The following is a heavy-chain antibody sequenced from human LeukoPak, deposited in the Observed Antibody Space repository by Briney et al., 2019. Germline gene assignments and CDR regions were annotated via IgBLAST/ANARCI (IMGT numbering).Heavy chain of an antibody. CDR1: GYTFTSYY. J-gene: IGHJ4*02. CDR2: INPSGGST. D-gene: IGHD3-3*01. CDR3: ARVITIFGVARAGLDY. V-gene: IGHV1-46*01. Sequence: ASVKVSCKVSGYTFTSYYMHWVRQAPGQGLEWMGVINPSGGSTSYAQKFQGRVTMTRDTSTSIVYMELSSLRSEDTAVYYCARVITIFGVARAGLDYWGQGTLVTVSS.